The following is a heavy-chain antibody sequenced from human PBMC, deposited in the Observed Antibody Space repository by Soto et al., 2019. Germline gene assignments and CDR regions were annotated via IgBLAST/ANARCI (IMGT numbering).Heavy chain of an antibody. CDR3: ARASSGWYEEGAFDI. V-gene: IGHV4-34*01. D-gene: IGHD6-19*01. Sequence: SETHSHTSTFYGVYFIGYYWSWIRQPTGKGLEWIGEINHSGGTNYNPSLKSRVTISVDTSKNQFSLKLSSVTAADTAVYYCARASSGWYEEGAFDIWGQGTMVTVSS. CDR1: GVYFIGYY. CDR2: INHSGGT. J-gene: IGHJ3*02.